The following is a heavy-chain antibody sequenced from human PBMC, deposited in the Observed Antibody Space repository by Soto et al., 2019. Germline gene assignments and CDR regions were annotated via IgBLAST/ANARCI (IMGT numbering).Heavy chain of an antibody. J-gene: IGHJ4*02. CDR2: INPSGGST. CDR1: GYTFTSYY. V-gene: IGHV1-46*03. D-gene: IGHD2-15*01. Sequence: ASVKVSCKASGYTFTSYYMHWVRQAPGQRLEWMGIINPSGGSTSYAQKFQGRVTMTRDTSTSTVYMELSSLRSEDTAVYYCARSSGNNCSGGSCYSFDYWGQGALVTVSS. CDR3: ARSSGNNCSGGSCYSFDY.